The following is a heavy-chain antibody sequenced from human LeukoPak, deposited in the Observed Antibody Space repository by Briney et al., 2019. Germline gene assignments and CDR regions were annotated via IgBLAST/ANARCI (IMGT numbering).Heavy chain of an antibody. D-gene: IGHD5-12*01. CDR1: GGSISGGDYY. CDR3: ARGRRGYSGYEFDY. V-gene: IGHV4-30-4*01. Sequence: SQTLSLTCTVSGGSISGGDYYWSWIRQPPGKGLEWIGYIYYSGSTYYNPSLKSRVTISVDTSKNQFSLKLSSVTATDTAVYYCARGRRGYSGYEFDYWGQGTLVTVSS. CDR2: IYYSGST. J-gene: IGHJ4*02.